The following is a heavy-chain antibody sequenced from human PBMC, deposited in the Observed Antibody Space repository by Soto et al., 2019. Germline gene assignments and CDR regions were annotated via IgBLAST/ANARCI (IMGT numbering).Heavy chain of an antibody. J-gene: IGHJ4*02. CDR2: INHSGST. CDR3: ARGMLSRDRPNYVWGSYRYDY. D-gene: IGHD3-16*02. Sequence: SETLSLTCAVYGGSFSGYYWSWIRQPPGKGLEWIGEINHSGSTNYNPSLKSRVTISVDTSKNQFSLKLRSVTAADTAVYYCARGMLSRDRPNYVWGSYRYDYWGQGTLVTVSS. CDR1: GGSFSGYY. V-gene: IGHV4-34*01.